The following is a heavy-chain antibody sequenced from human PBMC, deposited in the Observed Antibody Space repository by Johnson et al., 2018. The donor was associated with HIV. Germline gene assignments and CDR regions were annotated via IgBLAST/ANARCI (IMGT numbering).Heavy chain of an antibody. V-gene: IGHV3-30-3*01. CDR1: GFNFNNYA. CDR2: ISYDGSNK. Sequence: QVQLVESGGDVVQPGRSLRLSCAASGFNFNNYAIHWVRQAPGKGLEWVAVISYDGSNKYYADSVKGRFTISRDNSKNTLYLQMNSLRAEDTAVDYCAREAATTVGGWDAFDIWGQGTMVTISS. CDR3: AREAATTVGGWDAFDI. J-gene: IGHJ3*02. D-gene: IGHD3-10*02.